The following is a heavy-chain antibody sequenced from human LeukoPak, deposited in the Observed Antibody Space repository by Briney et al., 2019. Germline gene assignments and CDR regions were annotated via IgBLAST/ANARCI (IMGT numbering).Heavy chain of an antibody. CDR2: IIPTFATT. D-gene: IGHD3-10*01. V-gene: IGHV1-69*13. Sequence: SVKVSCKASGGTFSSPAINWVRQAPGQGLEWMGGIIPTFATTNYAQKFQDRVTITADESTTTAYMELSSLRSEDTAIYYCARAPSDYYASARNRFFDSWGQGTLVTVSS. CDR3: ARAPSDYYASARNRFFDS. J-gene: IGHJ4*02. CDR1: GGTFSSPA.